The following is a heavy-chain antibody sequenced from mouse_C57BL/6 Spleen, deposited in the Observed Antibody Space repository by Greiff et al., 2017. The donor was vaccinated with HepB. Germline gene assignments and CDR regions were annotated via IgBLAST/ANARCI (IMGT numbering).Heavy chain of an antibody. Sequence: QVQLQQPGAELVRPGTSVKLSCKASGYTFTSYWMHWVKQRPGQGLEWIGVIDPSDSYTNYNQKFKGKATLTVDTSSSTAYMQLSSLTSEDSAVYYCARYYFGYWGQGTTLTVSS. CDR3: ARYYFGY. J-gene: IGHJ2*01. CDR1: GYTFTSYW. CDR2: IDPSDSYT. V-gene: IGHV1-59*01.